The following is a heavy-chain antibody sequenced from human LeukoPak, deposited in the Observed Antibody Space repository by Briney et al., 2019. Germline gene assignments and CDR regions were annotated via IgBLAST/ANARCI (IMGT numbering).Heavy chain of an antibody. CDR1: GFTLSSNW. V-gene: IGHV3-74*01. CDR3: AKERKLLPFDC. Sequence: PGGSLRLSCAVSGFTLSSNWMHWVRQVPGKGLEWVSRIDDVGSGTSYADSVKGRFTISRDNSRNTLYLQMNSLRAEDTAVYYCAKERKLLPFDCWGQGTLVTVSS. CDR2: IDDVGSGT. D-gene: IGHD4-23*01. J-gene: IGHJ4*02.